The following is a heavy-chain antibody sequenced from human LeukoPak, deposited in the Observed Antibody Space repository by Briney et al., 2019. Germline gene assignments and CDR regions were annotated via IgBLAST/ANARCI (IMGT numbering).Heavy chain of an antibody. CDR3: AKYSGSWYERDWFDP. J-gene: IGHJ5*02. CDR1: GFTFSSYA. V-gene: IGHV3-23*01. Sequence: GGSLRLSCAASGFTFSSYAMSWVRQAPGKGLEWVSAISGSGGSTYYADSVKGRFTISRDNSKNTYLQMNSLRAEDTAVYYCAKYSGSWYERDWFDPWGQGTLVTVSS. CDR2: ISGSGGST. D-gene: IGHD6-13*01.